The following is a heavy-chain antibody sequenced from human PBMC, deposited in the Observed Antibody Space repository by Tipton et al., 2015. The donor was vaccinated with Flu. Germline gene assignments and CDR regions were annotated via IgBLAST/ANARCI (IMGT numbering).Heavy chain of an antibody. D-gene: IGHD2-15*01. CDR3: AGDRNYCSGGSCYSEGSLDV. Sequence: VQLVQSGGGLIQPGGSLRLSCAASGFPVSSNYMSWVRQAPGKGLEWVSVIYSGGSTYYADSVKGRVTISRDNSKNTLYLHMNSLTAEDTAVYYCAGDRNYCSGGSCYSEGSLDVWGQGTTVTVSS. CDR2: IYSGGST. CDR1: GFPVSSNY. J-gene: IGHJ6*02. V-gene: IGHV3-53*01.